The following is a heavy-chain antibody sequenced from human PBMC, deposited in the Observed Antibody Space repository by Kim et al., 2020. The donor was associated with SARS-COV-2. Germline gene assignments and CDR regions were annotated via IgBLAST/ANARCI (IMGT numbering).Heavy chain of an antibody. CDR2: INTNTGNP. D-gene: IGHD6-13*01. Sequence: ASVKVSCKASGYTFTSYAMNWVRQAPGQGLEWMGWINTNTGNPTYAQGFTGRFVFSLDTSVSTAYLQISSLKAEDTAVYYCARDSSSSPYYYYGMDVWGQGTTVTVSS. CDR3: ARDSSSSPYYYYGMDV. CDR1: GYTFTSYA. J-gene: IGHJ6*02. V-gene: IGHV7-4-1*02.